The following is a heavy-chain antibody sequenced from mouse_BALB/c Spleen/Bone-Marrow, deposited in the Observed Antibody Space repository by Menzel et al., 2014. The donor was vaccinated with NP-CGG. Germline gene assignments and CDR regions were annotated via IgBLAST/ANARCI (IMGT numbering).Heavy chain of an antibody. Sequence: LVESGPELVKPGASVKISCKASGYSFTGYFMNWVMPSHGKSLEWIGRINPYNGDTFYNQKFKGKATLTVDKSSSTAHMELRSLASEDSAVYYCASSFITTAYYFDYWGQGTTLTVSS. J-gene: IGHJ2*01. V-gene: IGHV1-20*02. CDR2: INPYNGDT. CDR3: ASSFITTAYYFDY. D-gene: IGHD1-2*01. CDR1: GYSFTGYF.